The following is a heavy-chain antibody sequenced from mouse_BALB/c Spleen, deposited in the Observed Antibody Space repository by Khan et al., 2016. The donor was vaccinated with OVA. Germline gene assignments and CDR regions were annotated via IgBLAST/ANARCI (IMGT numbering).Heavy chain of an antibody. J-gene: IGHJ2*01. D-gene: IGHD4-1*01. V-gene: IGHV5-17*02. CDR3: ASSNWDY. CDR1: GFTFSSFG. Sequence: EVELVESGGGLVQSGGSRKLSCAASGFTFSSFGMHWVRQAPEKGLEWVAYISSGSSTIYYADTVKGRFTISRDSPRNTLFLQMTSLRSEDTAMYYCASSNWDYWGQGTTLTVSS. CDR2: ISSGSSTI.